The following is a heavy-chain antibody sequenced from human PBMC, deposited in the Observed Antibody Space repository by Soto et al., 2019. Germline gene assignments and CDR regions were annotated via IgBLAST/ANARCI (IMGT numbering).Heavy chain of an antibody. CDR2: IYYSGST. CDR1: GGSISSGGYY. V-gene: IGHV4-31*03. D-gene: IGHD2-2*01. J-gene: IGHJ4*02. CDR3: ARGGYCSSTSCLSNYYFDY. Sequence: QVQLQESGPGLVKPSQTLSLTCTVSGGSISSGGYYWSWIRQHPGKGLEWIGYIYYSGSTYYNPSLQSRVTISVDTSKNQFSLKLSSVTAADTAVYYCARGGYCSSTSCLSNYYFDYWGQGTLVTVSS.